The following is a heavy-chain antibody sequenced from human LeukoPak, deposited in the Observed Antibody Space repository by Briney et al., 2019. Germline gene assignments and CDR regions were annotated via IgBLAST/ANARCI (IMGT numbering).Heavy chain of an antibody. Sequence: GGSLRLSCAASGFTFQNYAMNWLRQTPDRGLFWVAAISVDGSATNYADSVKGRFTVSRDNSKNTPYLQMNNLRPDDTAVYYCARDFGYWGQGTLVTVSS. V-gene: IGHV3-30*04. CDR3: ARDFGY. CDR1: GFTFQNYA. CDR2: ISVDGSAT. J-gene: IGHJ4*02.